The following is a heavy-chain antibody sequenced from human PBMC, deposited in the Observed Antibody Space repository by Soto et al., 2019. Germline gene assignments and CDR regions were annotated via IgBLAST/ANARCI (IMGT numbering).Heavy chain of an antibody. CDR1: GSSISSYY. CDR3: ARDLPQFGVVIRGFDP. Sequence: SETLSLTCTVSGSSISSYYWSWIRQPAGKGLEWIGRIYTSGSTNYNPSLKSRVTMSVDTSKNQFSLKLSSVTAADTAVYYCARDLPQFGVVIRGFDPWGQGTLVTVSS. CDR2: IYTSGST. V-gene: IGHV4-4*07. D-gene: IGHD3-3*01. J-gene: IGHJ5*02.